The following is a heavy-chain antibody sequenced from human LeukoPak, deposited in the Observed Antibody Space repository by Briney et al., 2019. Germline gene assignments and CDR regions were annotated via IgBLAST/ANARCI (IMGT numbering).Heavy chain of an antibody. CDR3: AKDIRAVAGASSAFDI. CDR2: ISWNSGSI. D-gene: IGHD6-19*01. CDR1: GFTFDDYA. J-gene: IGHJ3*02. V-gene: IGHV3-9*03. Sequence: GGSLRLSCAASGFTFDDYAMHWVRQAPGKGLEWVSGISWNSGSIGYEDSVKGRFTISRDNAKNSLYLQMNSLRAEDMALYYCAKDIRAVAGASSAFDIWGQGTMVTVSS.